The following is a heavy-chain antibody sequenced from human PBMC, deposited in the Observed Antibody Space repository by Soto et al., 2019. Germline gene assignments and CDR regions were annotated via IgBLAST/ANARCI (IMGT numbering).Heavy chain of an antibody. CDR3: AKRESIAAAGPPGRNWFDP. Sequence: PSETLSLTCAVYGGSFSGYYWSWIRQPPGKGLEWIGEINHSGSTNYNPSLKSRVTISVDTSKNQFSLKLSSVTAADTAVYYCAKRESIAAAGPPGRNWFDPWGQGTLVTVSS. CDR1: GGSFSGYY. J-gene: IGHJ5*02. CDR2: INHSGST. D-gene: IGHD6-13*01. V-gene: IGHV4-34*01.